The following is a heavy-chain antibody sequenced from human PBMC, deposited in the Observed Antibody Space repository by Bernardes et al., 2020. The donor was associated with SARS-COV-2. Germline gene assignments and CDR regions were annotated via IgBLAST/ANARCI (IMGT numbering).Heavy chain of an antibody. D-gene: IGHD3-10*01. CDR1: GFTFSSYG. V-gene: IGHV3-30*18. Sequence: GGSLRLSCAASGFTFSSYGMHWVRQAPGKGLEWVAVISYDGSNKYYADSVKGRFTISRDNSKNTLYLQMNSLRAEDTAVYYCAKDGGKLWFGELYYYYGMDVWGQGTTVTVSS. CDR3: AKDGGKLWFGELYYYYGMDV. CDR2: ISYDGSNK. J-gene: IGHJ6*02.